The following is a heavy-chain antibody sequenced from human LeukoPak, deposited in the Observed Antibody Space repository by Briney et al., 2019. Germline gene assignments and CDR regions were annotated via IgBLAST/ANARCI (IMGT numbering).Heavy chain of an antibody. CDR2: IKSKTDGGTT. D-gene: IGHD2-15*01. CDR1: GFTFSNAW. CDR3: APRVVGSAPFDY. V-gene: IGHV3-15*01. Sequence: GGSLRLSCAASGFTFSNAWMSWVRQAPGKGLEWVGRIKSKTDGGTTDYAAPVKGRFTISRDDSKNTLYLQMNSLKTEDTAVYYCAPRVVGSAPFDYWGQGTLVTVSS. J-gene: IGHJ4*02.